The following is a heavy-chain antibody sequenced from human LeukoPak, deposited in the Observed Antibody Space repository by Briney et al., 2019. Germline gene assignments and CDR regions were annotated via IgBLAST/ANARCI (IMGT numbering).Heavy chain of an antibody. CDR3: ARDLVTAIPYY. J-gene: IGHJ4*02. CDR1: GYTFTSYG. CDR2: ISAYNGNT. V-gene: IGHV1-18*01. Sequence: ASVKASCKASGYTFTSYGISWVRQAPGQGLEWMGWISAYNGNTNYAQKLQGRVTMTTDTSTSTAYMELRSLRTDDTAVYYCARDLVTAIPYYWGQGTLVTVSS. D-gene: IGHD2-21*02.